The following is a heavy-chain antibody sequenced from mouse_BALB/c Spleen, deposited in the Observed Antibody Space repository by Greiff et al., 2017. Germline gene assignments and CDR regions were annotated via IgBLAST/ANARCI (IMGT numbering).Heavy chain of an antibody. V-gene: IGHV1-80*01. CDR1: GYAFSSYW. J-gene: IGHJ4*01. Sequence: QVQLQQSGAELVRPGSSVKISCKASGYAFSSYWMNWVKQRPGQGLEWIGQIYPGDGDTNYNGKFKGKATLTADKSSSTAYMQLSSLTSEDSAVYFCARSGVRRGLYAMDYWGQGTSVTVSS. CDR2: IYPGDGDT. D-gene: IGHD2-14*01. CDR3: ARSGVRRGLYAMDY.